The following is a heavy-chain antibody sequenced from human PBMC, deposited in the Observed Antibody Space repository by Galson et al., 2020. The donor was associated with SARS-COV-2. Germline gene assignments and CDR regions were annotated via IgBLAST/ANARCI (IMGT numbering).Heavy chain of an antibody. CDR3: ARDRYCSTTSCWYNYYYYMDV. CDR2: IKQDGSEK. V-gene: IGHV3-7*01. D-gene: IGHD2-2*01. CDR1: GFTFSSYW. Sequence: GESLKISCAASGFTFSSYWMSWVRQAPGKGLEWVANIKQDGSEKYYVDSVKGRFTISRDNAKNSLYLQMNSLRAEDTAVYYCARDRYCSTTSCWYNYYYYMDVWGKGTTVTVSS. J-gene: IGHJ6*03.